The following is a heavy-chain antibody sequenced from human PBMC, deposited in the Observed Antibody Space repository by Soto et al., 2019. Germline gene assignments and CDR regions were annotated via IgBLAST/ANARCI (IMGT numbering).Heavy chain of an antibody. Sequence: PVGSLRLSCAASGFTFSSYGMHWVRQAPGKGLEWVAVIWYDGSNKYYADSVKGRFTISRDNSKNTLYLQMNSLRAEDTAVYYCARDEIAAAGTDYYYGMDVWGQGTTVTVSS. CDR3: ARDEIAAAGTDYYYGMDV. V-gene: IGHV3-33*01. CDR1: GFTFSSYG. J-gene: IGHJ6*02. CDR2: IWYDGSNK. D-gene: IGHD6-13*01.